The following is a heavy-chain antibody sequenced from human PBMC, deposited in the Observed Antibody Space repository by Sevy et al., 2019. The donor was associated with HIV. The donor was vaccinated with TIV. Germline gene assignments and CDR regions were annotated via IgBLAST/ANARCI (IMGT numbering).Heavy chain of an antibody. CDR2: ISYDGSNK. J-gene: IGHJ6*02. CDR1: GFTFSSYA. V-gene: IGHV3-30*04. CDR3: ARVGHCSGGSCYWDYYYGMDV. Sequence: GGSLRLSCAASGFTFSSYAMHWVRQAPGKGLEWVAVISYDGSNKYYADSVKGRFTISRDNSKNTLYLQMNSLRAEDTAGYYCARVGHCSGGSCYWDYYYGMDVWGQGTTVTVSS. D-gene: IGHD2-15*01.